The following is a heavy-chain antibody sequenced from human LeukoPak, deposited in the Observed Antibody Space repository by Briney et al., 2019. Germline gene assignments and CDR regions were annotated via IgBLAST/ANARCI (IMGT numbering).Heavy chain of an antibody. D-gene: IGHD6-19*01. CDR2: VYHSGAT. CDR3: ARHSNPPRPRAVAGTNFDY. J-gene: IGHJ4*02. CDR1: GGSVSSSY. V-gene: IGHV4-59*08. Sequence: SETLSLTCTVSGGSVSSSYWSWIRQPPGEGRGWIAYVYHSGATIQNPSPRTRVSISVDSLKNQLTLRLNPVTAADTALYYCARHSNPPRPRAVAGTNFDYWGPETLVTVPP.